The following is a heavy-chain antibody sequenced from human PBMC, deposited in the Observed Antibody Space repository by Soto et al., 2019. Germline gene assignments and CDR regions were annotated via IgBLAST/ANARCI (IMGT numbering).Heavy chain of an antibody. CDR1: GYTFTSYA. V-gene: IGHV1-3*01. CDR2: INAGNGNT. D-gene: IGHD3-22*01. J-gene: IGHJ4*02. CDR3: ARGSLYYYDSSGPVDYFDY. Sequence: ASVKVSFKASGYTFTSYAMHWVRQAPGQRLEWMGWINAGNGNTKYSQKFQGRVTITRDTSASTAYMELSSLRSEDTAVYYCARGSLYYYDSSGPVDYFDYWGQGTLVTVSS.